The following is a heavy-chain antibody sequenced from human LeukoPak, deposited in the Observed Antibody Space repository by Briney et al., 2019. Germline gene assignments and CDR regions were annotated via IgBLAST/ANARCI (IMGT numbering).Heavy chain of an antibody. CDR2: IYYSGST. CDR1: GGSISSGDYY. J-gene: IGHJ4*02. CDR3: ARAPEWLLPFDY. D-gene: IGHD3-3*01. V-gene: IGHV4-30-4*01. Sequence: SETLSLTCTVSGGSISSGDYYWSWIRQPPGEGLEWIGYIYYSGSTYYNPSLKSRVTISVDTSKNQFSLKLSSVTAADTAVYYCARAPEWLLPFDYWGQGTLVTVSS.